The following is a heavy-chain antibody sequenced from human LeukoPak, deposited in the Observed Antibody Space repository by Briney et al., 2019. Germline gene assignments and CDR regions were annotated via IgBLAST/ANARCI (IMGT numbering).Heavy chain of an antibody. CDR3: AKTTPAVRYYYDSSGYLPYYFDY. CDR2: ISGSGGST. CDR1: GFTFSSYA. V-gene: IGHV3-23*01. Sequence: PGGSLRLSCAASGFTFSSYAMSWVRQAPGKGLEWDSAISGSGGSTYYADSVKGRSTISRDNSKNTLYLQMNSLRAEDTAVYYCAKTTPAVRYYYDSSGYLPYYFDYWGQGTLVTVSS. D-gene: IGHD3-22*01. J-gene: IGHJ4*02.